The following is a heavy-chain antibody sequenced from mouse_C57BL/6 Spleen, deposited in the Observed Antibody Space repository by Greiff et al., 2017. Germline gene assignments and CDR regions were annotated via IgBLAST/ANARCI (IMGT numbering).Heavy chain of an antibody. J-gene: IGHJ4*01. CDR1: GFTFSDYG. D-gene: IGHD1-1*01. CDR3: ARLLYYGSTYYYAMDY. Sequence: EVKLMESGGGLVKPGGSLKLSCASSGFTFSDYGMHWVRQAPEKGLEWVAYISSGSSTIYYADTVKGRFTISRDNAKNTLFLQMTSLRSEDTAMYYCARLLYYGSTYYYAMDYWGQGTSVTVSS. V-gene: IGHV5-17*01. CDR2: ISSGSSTI.